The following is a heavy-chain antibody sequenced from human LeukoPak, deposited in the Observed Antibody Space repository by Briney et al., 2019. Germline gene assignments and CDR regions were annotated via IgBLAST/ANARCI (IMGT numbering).Heavy chain of an antibody. D-gene: IGHD2-2*01. Sequence: GGSLRLSCAASGFTFSSYGMHWVRQAPGKGLEWVAVISYDGSNKYYADSVKGRFTISRDNSKNTLYLQMNSLRAEDTAVYYCARDWAAAAILFAFDIWGQGTMVTVSS. V-gene: IGHV3-30*03. J-gene: IGHJ3*02. CDR1: GFTFSSYG. CDR3: ARDWAAAAILFAFDI. CDR2: ISYDGSNK.